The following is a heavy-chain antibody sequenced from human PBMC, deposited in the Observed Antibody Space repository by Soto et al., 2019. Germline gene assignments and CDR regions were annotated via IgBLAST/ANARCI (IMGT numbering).Heavy chain of an antibody. Sequence: QVQLVQSGAEVKKPGASVKVSCKASGYTFTSYGISWVRQAPGQGLEWMGWISAYNGNTNYAQKLQGRVTMTTDTSSSSVYMDVRSLRSDDTAVYYYARLGYCSSTSCYDYYYCGMDVWGQWTTVSVSS. D-gene: IGHD2-2*01. J-gene: IGHJ6*02. V-gene: IGHV1-18*01. CDR2: ISAYNGNT. CDR3: ARLGYCSSTSCYDYYYCGMDV. CDR1: GYTFTSYG.